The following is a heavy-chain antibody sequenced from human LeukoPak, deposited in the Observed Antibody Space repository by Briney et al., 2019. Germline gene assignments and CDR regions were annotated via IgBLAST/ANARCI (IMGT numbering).Heavy chain of an antibody. V-gene: IGHV5-51*01. CDR1: GYSLTSYW. D-gene: IGHD1-7*01. CDR2: IYPGDSDT. J-gene: IGHJ4*02. Sequence: GESLKISCKGSGYSLTSYWIGWVRQMPGKGLEWMGIIYPGDSDTRYSPSFQGQVTISADKSISTAYLQWSSLKASDTAMYYCASVKTGTTFYFDYWGQGTLVTVSS. CDR3: ASVKTGTTFYFDY.